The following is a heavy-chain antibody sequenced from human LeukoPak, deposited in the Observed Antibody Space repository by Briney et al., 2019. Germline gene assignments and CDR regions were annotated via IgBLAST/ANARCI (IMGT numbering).Heavy chain of an antibody. J-gene: IGHJ3*02. V-gene: IGHV3-21*01. CDR3: ARDSAGDAFDI. CDR1: GFTFSSYS. Sequence: GGSLRLSCAASGFTFSSYSMNWVRHAPGKGLEWVSSISSSSSYIYYADSVKGRFTISRDNAKNSLYLQMSSLRAEDTAVYYCARDSAGDAFDIWGQGTMVTVSS. D-gene: IGHD6-13*01. CDR2: ISSSSSYI.